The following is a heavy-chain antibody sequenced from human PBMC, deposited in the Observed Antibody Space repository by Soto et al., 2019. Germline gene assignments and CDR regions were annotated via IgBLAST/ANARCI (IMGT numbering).Heavy chain of an antibody. CDR1: RFTFSTYA. V-gene: IGHV3-23*01. CDR3: VKGYWKGDV. Sequence: PGGSLRLSCAASRFTFSTYAMNWVRQAPGNGLEWVSAISGRGGSIHYADSVKGRFTISRDKHKNTLYLQMNSLRDEDTAVYHCVKGYWKGDVWGQGTTVTVSS. J-gene: IGHJ6*02. D-gene: IGHD1-1*01. CDR2: ISGRGGSI.